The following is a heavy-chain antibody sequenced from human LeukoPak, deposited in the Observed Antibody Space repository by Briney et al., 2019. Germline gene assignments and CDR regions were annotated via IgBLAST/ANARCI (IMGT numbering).Heavy chain of an antibody. CDR3: ARVIVVVTAGGEYFDY. Sequence: PSETPSLTCTVSGYSISSGYYWGWIRQPPGKGLEWIGSIYHSGSTYYNPSLKSRVTISVDTSKNQFSLKLSSVTAADTAVYYCARVIVVVTAGGEYFDYWGQGTLVTVSS. CDR2: IYHSGST. J-gene: IGHJ4*02. V-gene: IGHV4-38-2*02. D-gene: IGHD2-21*02. CDR1: GYSISSGYY.